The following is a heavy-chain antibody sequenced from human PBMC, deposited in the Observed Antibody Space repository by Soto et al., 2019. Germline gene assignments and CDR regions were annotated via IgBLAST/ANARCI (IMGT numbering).Heavy chain of an antibody. D-gene: IGHD6-19*01. CDR2: ISSYNGNT. CDR1: GYAFTSDD. J-gene: IGHJ4*02. Sequence: XSVKGSCKAAGYAFTSDDIRLVRQAPGQGLEWMGWISSYNGNTNYSQKLQGRVTMTTDTSTSTAYMELRSLRSDDTAVYYCARGSDEEAIAVAGTLDDWGQGTLVTVSS. CDR3: ARGSDEEAIAVAGTLDD. V-gene: IGHV1-18*01.